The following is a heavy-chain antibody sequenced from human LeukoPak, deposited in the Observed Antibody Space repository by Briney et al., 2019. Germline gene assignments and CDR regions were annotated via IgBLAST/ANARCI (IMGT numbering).Heavy chain of an antibody. CDR1: GFTFSSYA. D-gene: IGHD6-13*01. CDR2: ISANGDTT. V-gene: IGHV3-23*01. J-gene: IGHJ4*02. Sequence: PGGSLRLSCAASGFTFSSYAMSWVRQAPGKGLEGVSGISANGDTTKYADSVKGRFTIARDNSKNTVVLQMNSLRADDTAVYYCAKEGRIAAGTGDYFDYWGQGTLVTVSS. CDR3: AKEGRIAAGTGDYFDY.